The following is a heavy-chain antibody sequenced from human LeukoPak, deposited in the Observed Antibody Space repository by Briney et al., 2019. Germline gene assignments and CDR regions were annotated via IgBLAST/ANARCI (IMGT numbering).Heavy chain of an antibody. V-gene: IGHV3-23*01. CDR1: GYIFSNYA. CDR2: VTGSGDST. J-gene: IGHJ4*02. D-gene: IGHD3-9*01. CDR3: AKWGDYDVLTGYYVSDY. Sequence: HPGASLRLSCAASGYIFSNYAMSWVRQAPGKGLEWVSAVTGSGDSTYYADSMKSRFTISRHNSKNTLYLQINSLRAEDTAVYYCAKWGDYDVLTGYYVSDYWGQGTLVTVSS.